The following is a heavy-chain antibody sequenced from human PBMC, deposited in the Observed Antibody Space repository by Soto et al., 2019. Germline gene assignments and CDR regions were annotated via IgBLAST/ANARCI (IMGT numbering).Heavy chain of an antibody. CDR3: TKNYYFDS. CDR2: INIVGGNT. CDR1: GFTFSNYA. V-gene: IGHV3-23*01. Sequence: GGSLRLSCAASGFTFSNYAMSWVRQAPGKALEWVSSINIVGGNTNYADSVRGRFTMSRDDSKNTVFLQMHSLRAEDTAIYYCTKNYYFDSWGQGTLVTVSS. J-gene: IGHJ4*02.